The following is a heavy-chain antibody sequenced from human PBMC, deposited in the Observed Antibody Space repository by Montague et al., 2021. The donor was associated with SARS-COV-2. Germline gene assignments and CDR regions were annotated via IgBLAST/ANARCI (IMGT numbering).Heavy chain of an antibody. CDR3: ARADFWSGYLYFDY. J-gene: IGHJ4*02. CDR2: IYTSGST. CDR1: GGSISSGSYY. D-gene: IGHD3-3*01. V-gene: IGHV4-61*02. Sequence: TLSLTCTVSGGSISSGSYYWSWIRQPAGKGLEWIGRIYTSGSTNYNPSLESRVTISVDTSKNQLSLKLSSVTAADTAVYYCARADFWSGYLYFDYWGQGTLVTVSS.